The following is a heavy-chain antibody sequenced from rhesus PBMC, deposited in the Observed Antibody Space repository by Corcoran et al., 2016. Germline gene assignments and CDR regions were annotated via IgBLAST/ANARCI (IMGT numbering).Heavy chain of an antibody. CDR1: VGSISGFYF. D-gene: IGHD6S26*01. J-gene: IGHJ5-2*01. CDR3: ARGASGWSDNSLDV. Sequence: QVKLQQWGEGLMKPSETLSLTCSVYVGSISGFYFWTWIRRAPGKGLEWIGNIDGKSTNNNNSPTLKKRVTISKDTFKKQLSLRLYSVTAADTAAYYCARGASGWSDNSLDVWGPGVLVTVSS. V-gene: IGHV4-73*01. CDR2: IDGKSTNN.